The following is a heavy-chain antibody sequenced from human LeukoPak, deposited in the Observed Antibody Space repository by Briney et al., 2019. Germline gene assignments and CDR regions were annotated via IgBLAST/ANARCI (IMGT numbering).Heavy chain of an antibody. CDR2: ISSSSSNI. V-gene: IGHV3-48*01. CDR1: GFTFRTYS. Sequence: GGTLRLSCAASGFTFRTYSMNWVREAPGKGLEGVSYISSSSSNIYYVDAVKDRFTISRENAQISLSLLMKRLRAEDTAVYYCASLISPGGYSYGPTHDSWGQGNLVTVSS. CDR3: ASLISPGGYSYGPTHDS. D-gene: IGHD5-18*01. J-gene: IGHJ4*02.